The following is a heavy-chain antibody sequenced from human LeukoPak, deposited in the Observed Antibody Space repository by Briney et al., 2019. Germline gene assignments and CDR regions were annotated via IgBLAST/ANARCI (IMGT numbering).Heavy chain of an antibody. CDR3: ARRGSGWLTDAFDI. Sequence: GESLKISCQGSGYSFTTYWIGWVRQMPGKGLEWMGIIYPGDSETRYSPSFQGQVTFSADKSISTAYPQWSSLKASDTAMYYCARRGSGWLTDAFDIWGQGTMVTVSS. V-gene: IGHV5-51*01. CDR2: IYPGDSET. CDR1: GYSFTTYW. D-gene: IGHD6-19*01. J-gene: IGHJ3*02.